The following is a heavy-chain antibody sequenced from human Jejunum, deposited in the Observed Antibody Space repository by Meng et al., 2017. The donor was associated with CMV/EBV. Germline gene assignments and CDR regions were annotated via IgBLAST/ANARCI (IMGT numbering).Heavy chain of an antibody. Sequence: GMHWVRQAPGKGLGWVSYMMYDGTNGYYADSVEGRFTISRDNSKNTVTLQMNSLRDEDTAVYYCARDRAHSTPGPLYFYYDGMDVWGQGTTVTVSS. CDR2: MMYDGTNG. J-gene: IGHJ6*02. V-gene: IGHV3-30*02. D-gene: IGHD2-21*01. CDR3: ARDRAHSTPGPLYFYYDGMDV. CDR1: G.